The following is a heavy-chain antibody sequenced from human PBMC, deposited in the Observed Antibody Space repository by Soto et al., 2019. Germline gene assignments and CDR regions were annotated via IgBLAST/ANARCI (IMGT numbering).Heavy chain of an antibody. CDR1: GFTFSSYS. V-gene: IGHV3-21*01. D-gene: IGHD6-19*01. J-gene: IGHJ4*02. CDR2: ISSSSSYI. Sequence: GGSLRLSCAASGFTFSSYSMNWVRQAPGKGLEWVSSISSSSSYIYYADSVKGRFTISRDNVKNSLYLQMNSLRAEDTAVYYCARVTRPRSSGTDYWGQGTLVLGSS. CDR3: ARVTRPRSSGTDY.